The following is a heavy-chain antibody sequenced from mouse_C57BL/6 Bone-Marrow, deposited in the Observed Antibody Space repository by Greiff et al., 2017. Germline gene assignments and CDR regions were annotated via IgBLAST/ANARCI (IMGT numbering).Heavy chain of an antibody. Sequence: EVQLQQSGAELVRPGASVKLSCTASGFNIKDYYMHWVKQRPEQGLEWIGRIDPEDGDTEYAPKFQGKATMTADTSSNTAYLQLSILTSEDTAVYYCTTKAYGSSCLAYWGQGTLVTVSA. D-gene: IGHD1-1*01. V-gene: IGHV14-1*01. J-gene: IGHJ3*01. CDR2: IDPEDGDT. CDR3: TTKAYGSSCLAY. CDR1: GFNIKDYY.